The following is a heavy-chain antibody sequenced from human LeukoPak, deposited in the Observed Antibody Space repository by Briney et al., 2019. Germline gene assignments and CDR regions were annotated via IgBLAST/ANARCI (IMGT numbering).Heavy chain of an antibody. CDR3: ARAWATVSNYYGSGSYGWYFDL. Sequence: GGSLRLSCAASGFTFSSNHMTWVRQAPGKGLEWVSVIYSGGSTYYADSVKGRFIISRDNSKNTLSLQMNSLRAEDTAVYYCARAWATVSNYYGSGSYGWYFDLWGRGTLVTVSS. J-gene: IGHJ2*01. CDR1: GFTFSSNH. D-gene: IGHD3-10*01. CDR2: IYSGGST. V-gene: IGHV3-53*01.